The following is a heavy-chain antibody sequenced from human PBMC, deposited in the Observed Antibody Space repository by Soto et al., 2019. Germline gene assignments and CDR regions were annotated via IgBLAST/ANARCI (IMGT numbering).Heavy chain of an antibody. Sequence: GGSLRLSCAVSGFTVTAKYMIWVRQAPGKDLEWVSAVSTAGITSYADSVRGRLSIFRDKTKNTLSLQMDTLKVDDTAVYYCAASVTAPGGFDVWGQGTTVTVSS. CDR3: AASVTAPGGFDV. D-gene: IGHD2-21*02. CDR1: GFTVTAKY. J-gene: IGHJ3*01. CDR2: VSTAGIT. V-gene: IGHV3-53*01.